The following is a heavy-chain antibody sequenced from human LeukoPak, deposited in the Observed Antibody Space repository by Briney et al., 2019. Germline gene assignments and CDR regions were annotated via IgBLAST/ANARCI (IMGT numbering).Heavy chain of an antibody. CDR3: ARFPSFYELSNAVNAFDI. V-gene: IGHV4-39*07. Sequence: SETLSLTCTVSGGSISSSSYYWGWIRQPPGKGLEWIGSIYYSGSTYYNPSLKSRVTISVDTSQKQFSLQLTSVTAADTAVYYCARFPSFYELSNAVNAFDIWGQGTTVIVSS. J-gene: IGHJ3*02. CDR1: GGSISSSSYY. CDR2: IYYSGST. D-gene: IGHD3-16*02.